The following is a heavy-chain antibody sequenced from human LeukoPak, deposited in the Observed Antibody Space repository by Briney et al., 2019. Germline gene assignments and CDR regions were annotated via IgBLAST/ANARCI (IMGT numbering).Heavy chain of an antibody. V-gene: IGHV1-69*04. CDR2: IIPILGIA. CDR1: GGTFSSYA. CDR3: ASGPHRGDYFDY. D-gene: IGHD4-17*01. J-gene: IGHJ4*02. Sequence: SVKVSCKASGGTFSSYAISWVRQAPGQGLEWMGRIIPILGIANYAQKFQGRVTITADKSTSTAYMELSSLRSEDTAVYYCASGPHRGDYFDYWGQGTLVTVSS.